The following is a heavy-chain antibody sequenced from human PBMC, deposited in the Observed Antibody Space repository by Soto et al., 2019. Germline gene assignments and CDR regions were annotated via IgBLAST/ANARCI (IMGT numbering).Heavy chain of an antibody. D-gene: IGHD7-27*01. V-gene: IGHV1-69*01. CDR2: IIPVFGTT. CDR1: GGTLNSYT. Sequence: QVQLVQSGAEVKKPGSSVRVSCKASGGTLNSYTISWVRQAPGQGLEWMGGIIPVFGTTDYAQQFQGRVTITADQSTGTSYLELFSLRSEDTAIYYCSISNSYCRGDVWGQGTLVTVSS. CDR3: SISNSYCRGDV. J-gene: IGHJ4*02.